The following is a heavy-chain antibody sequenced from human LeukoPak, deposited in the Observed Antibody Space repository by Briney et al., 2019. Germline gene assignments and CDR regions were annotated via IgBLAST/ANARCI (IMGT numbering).Heavy chain of an antibody. D-gene: IGHD3-9*01. CDR1: GYTFTGYY. CDR3: ARAPGLYYDILTGYYY. Sequence: ASVKVSCKASGYTFTGYYMHWVRQAPGQGLEWMGWINPNSGGTNYAQKFQGRVTMTRDTSISTAYMELSRLRSDDTAVSYRARAPGLYYDILTGYYYWGQGTLVTVSS. CDR2: INPNSGGT. J-gene: IGHJ4*02. V-gene: IGHV1-2*02.